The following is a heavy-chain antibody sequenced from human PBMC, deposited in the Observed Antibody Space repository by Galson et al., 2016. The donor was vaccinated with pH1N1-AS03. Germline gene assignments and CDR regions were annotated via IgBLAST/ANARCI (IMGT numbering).Heavy chain of an antibody. CDR1: GYTFSNYG. J-gene: IGHJ4*02. Sequence: SVKVSCKASGYTFSNYGITWVRQAPGQGLQWMGWIKNNNDNTIYGQNFQGRVTLTTDPSTNTAYMELKNLRSDDTGVYYCARAFEEYLLRDYSSVFDSWGQATLVTVSS. D-gene: IGHD2/OR15-2a*01. V-gene: IGHV1-18*01. CDR3: ARAFEEYLLRDYSSVFDS. CDR2: IKNNNDNT.